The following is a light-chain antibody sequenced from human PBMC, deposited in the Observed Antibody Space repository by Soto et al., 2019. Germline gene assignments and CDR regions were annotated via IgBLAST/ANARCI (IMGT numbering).Light chain of an antibody. V-gene: IGLV1-44*01. CDR1: SSNIGSNT. CDR2: SNN. CDR3: AAWDDSLNGYA. Sequence: QSVLTQPPSASGTPGQRVTISCSGSSSNIGSNTVNWYQQLPGTAPKLLIYSNNQRPSGVPDRFSGSKSGTSASLAISGLQSEDEADYYCAAWDDSLNGYAFGTGTKVNAL. J-gene: IGLJ1*01.